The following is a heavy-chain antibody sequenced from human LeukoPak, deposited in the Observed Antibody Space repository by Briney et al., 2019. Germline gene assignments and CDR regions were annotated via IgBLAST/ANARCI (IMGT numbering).Heavy chain of an antibody. CDR1: GFTFSSYA. J-gene: IGHJ6*02. CDR2: ISYDGSNK. Sequence: GGSLRLSCAASGFTFSSYAMHWVRQAPGKGLEWVAVISYDGSNKYYADSVKGRFTISRDNAKNSLFLQMNSLRAEDTAVYYCARVIRIGYYYYGMDVWGQGTTVTVSS. CDR3: ARVIRIGYYYYGMDV. V-gene: IGHV3-30-3*01. D-gene: IGHD3-16*01.